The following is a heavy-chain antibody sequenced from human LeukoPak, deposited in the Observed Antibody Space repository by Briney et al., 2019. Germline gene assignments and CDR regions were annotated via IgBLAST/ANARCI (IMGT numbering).Heavy chain of an antibody. V-gene: IGHV4-39*07. J-gene: IGHJ4*02. CDR3: ASGYYDSSGYFY. Sequence: SETLSLTCTVSGGSISTANYYWGWVRQPPGKGLEWIGNIFYSGSTYYSPPLKSRLTISLDTSRNQFSLRLSSVTAADTAVYYCASGYYDSSGYFYWGQGTLVTVSS. CDR2: IFYSGST. D-gene: IGHD3-22*01. CDR1: GGSISTANYY.